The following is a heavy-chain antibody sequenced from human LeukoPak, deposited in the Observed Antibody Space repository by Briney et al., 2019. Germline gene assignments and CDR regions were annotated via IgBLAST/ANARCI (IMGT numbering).Heavy chain of an antibody. Sequence: PGGSLRLSCAASGFTFSSSWMNWVRQAPGKGLEWVGRIKSKTDGGTTDYAAPVKGRFTISRDDSKNTLYLQMNSLKTEDTAVYYCTTDLKVDYDILTGDYLNDYWGQGTLVTVSS. CDR3: TTDLKVDYDILTGDYLNDY. D-gene: IGHD3-9*01. V-gene: IGHV3-15*01. CDR1: GFTFSSSW. J-gene: IGHJ4*02. CDR2: IKSKTDGGTT.